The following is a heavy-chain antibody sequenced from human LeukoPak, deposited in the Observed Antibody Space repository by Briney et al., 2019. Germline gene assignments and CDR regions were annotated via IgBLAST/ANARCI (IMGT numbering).Heavy chain of an antibody. Sequence: SVKVSCKASGGTFSSYAISWVRQAPGQGLEWMGGIIPIFGTANYAQKFRGRVTITADESTSTAYMELSSLRSEDTAVYYCARNPRGYCSSTSCPMGHWFDPWGQGTLVTVSS. CDR1: GGTFSSYA. V-gene: IGHV1-69*13. CDR3: ARNPRGYCSSTSCPMGHWFDP. D-gene: IGHD2-2*01. J-gene: IGHJ5*02. CDR2: IIPIFGTA.